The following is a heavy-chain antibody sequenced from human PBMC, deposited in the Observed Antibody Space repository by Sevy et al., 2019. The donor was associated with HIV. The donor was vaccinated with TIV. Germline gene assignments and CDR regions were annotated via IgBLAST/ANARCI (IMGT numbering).Heavy chain of an antibody. V-gene: IGHV3-23*01. CDR2: ISGSGTRT. D-gene: IGHD6-13*01. CDR1: GFSFDSYG. Sequence: GGSLRLSCAVSGFSFDSYGMTWVRQAPGKGLEWVSAISGSGTRTYYADSVKGRFIISRDNSKNTLDLQMNSLRAEDTAVYYCAKIPYSSSWYVDYWGQGTLVTVSS. J-gene: IGHJ4*02. CDR3: AKIPYSSSWYVDY.